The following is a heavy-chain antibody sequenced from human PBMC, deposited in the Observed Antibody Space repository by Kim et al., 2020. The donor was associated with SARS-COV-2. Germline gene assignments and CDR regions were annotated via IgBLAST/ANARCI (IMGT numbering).Heavy chain of an antibody. V-gene: IGHV3-23*01. D-gene: IGHD2-15*01. CDR3: VDCSGGSCQYNWFGP. CDR1: GFTFSSHG. CDR2: ISGSALTT. Sequence: GGSLRLSCAASGFTFSSHGMNWVRQAPGKGLEWVAVISGSALTTHYADSVKGRFTISRDNSKNTLYLQMNSLRAEDMAVYYCVDCSGGSCQYNWFGPWGQGTLVTVSS. J-gene: IGHJ5*02.